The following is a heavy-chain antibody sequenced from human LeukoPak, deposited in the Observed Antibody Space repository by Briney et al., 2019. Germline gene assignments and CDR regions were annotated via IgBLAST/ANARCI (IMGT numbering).Heavy chain of an antibody. Sequence: SETLSLTCAVYGGSFSGYYWSWIRQPPGKGLEWIGEINHSGSTNYNPSLKSRVTISVDTSKNQFSLKLSSVTAADTAVYYCARGAWQWPASYYYYYGMDVWGQGTTVTVSS. J-gene: IGHJ6*02. CDR1: GGSFSGYY. V-gene: IGHV4-34*01. CDR2: INHSGST. D-gene: IGHD6-19*01. CDR3: ARGAWQWPASYYYYYGMDV.